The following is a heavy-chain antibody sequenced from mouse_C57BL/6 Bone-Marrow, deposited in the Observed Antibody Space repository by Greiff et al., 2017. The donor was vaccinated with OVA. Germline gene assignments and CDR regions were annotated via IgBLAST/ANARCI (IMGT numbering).Heavy chain of an antibody. V-gene: IGHV1-75*01. CDR1: GYTFTDYY. Sequence: QVQLQQSGPELVKPGASVKISCKASGYTFTDYYINWVKQRPGQGLEWIGWIFPGSGSTYYNEKFKGKATLTVDKSSSTAYMSLSSLTSEDSAVYFCAGGLLSAWFAYWGQGTLVTVSA. J-gene: IGHJ3*01. D-gene: IGHD2-3*01. CDR3: AGGLLSAWFAY. CDR2: IFPGSGST.